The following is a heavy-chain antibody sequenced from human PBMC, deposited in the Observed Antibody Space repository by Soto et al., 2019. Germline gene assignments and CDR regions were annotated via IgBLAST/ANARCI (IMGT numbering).Heavy chain of an antibody. Sequence: QVQLVQSGAEVKKPGSSVKVSCKASGGTFSSYTISWVRQAPGQGLEWMGRIIPILGIANYAQKFQGRVTITAVKSTSTAYMELSSLRSEDTAVYYCARVPPHYIVVVPAADYWGQGTLVTVSS. J-gene: IGHJ4*02. D-gene: IGHD2-2*01. CDR3: ARVPPHYIVVVPAADY. V-gene: IGHV1-69*02. CDR2: IIPILGIA. CDR1: GGTFSSYT.